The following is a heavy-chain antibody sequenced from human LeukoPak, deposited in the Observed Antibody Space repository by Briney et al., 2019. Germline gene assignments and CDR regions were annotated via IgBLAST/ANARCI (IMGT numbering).Heavy chain of an antibody. D-gene: IGHD3-3*01. CDR2: IPFVGSNK. V-gene: IGHV3-30*02. Sequence: GGSLSLSCAASGLTFSSYGMLWVRQAPGKGLEWVAFIPFVGSNKYYAHSAKGRFTISRDNSKNTLYLQMNSLRAEDTAVYYCAKLGDFWRCPTDFDYWGQGTLVTVSS. J-gene: IGHJ4*02. CDR3: AKLGDFWRCPTDFDY. CDR1: GLTFSSYG.